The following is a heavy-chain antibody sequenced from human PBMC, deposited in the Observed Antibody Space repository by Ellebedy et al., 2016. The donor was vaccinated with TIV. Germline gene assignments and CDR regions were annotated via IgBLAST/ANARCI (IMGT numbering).Heavy chain of an antibody. D-gene: IGHD3-10*01. CDR3: AGFYHSGSYHSSEFNYYYYYGMDV. CDR2: IYYSGST. CDR1: GGSISSYY. J-gene: IGHJ6*02. V-gene: IGHV4-59*01. Sequence: SETLSLTXTVSGGSISSYYWSWIRQPPGKGLEWIGYIYYSGSTNYNPSLKSRVTISVDTSKNQFSLKLSSVTAADTAVYYCAGFYHSGSYHSSEFNYYYYYGMDVWGQGTTVTVSS.